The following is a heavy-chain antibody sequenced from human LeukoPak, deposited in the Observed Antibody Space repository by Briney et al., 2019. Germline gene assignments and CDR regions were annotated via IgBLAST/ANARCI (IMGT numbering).Heavy chain of an antibody. CDR1: GGSISSHY. D-gene: IGHD5-12*01. CDR3: AKDGSGYTI. CDR2: IYYSGST. J-gene: IGHJ4*02. V-gene: IGHV4-59*11. Sequence: PSETLSLTCTVSGGSISSHYWSWIRQPPGKGLEWIGYIYYSGSTNYNPSLKSRVTISVDTSKNQFSLKLSSVTAADTAVYYCAKDGSGYTIWGQGTLSPSPQ.